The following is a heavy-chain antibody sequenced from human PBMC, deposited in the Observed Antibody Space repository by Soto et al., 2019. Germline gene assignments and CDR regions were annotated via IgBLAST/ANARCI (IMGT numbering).Heavy chain of an antibody. D-gene: IGHD4-17*01. Sequence: GGSLRLSCAASGFTSSSYWMCWVRQAPGKGLEWVANIKQDGSEKYYVDSVKGRFTISRDNAKNSLYLQMNSLRAEDTAVYYCARVSVGDYSYYYYYMDVWGKGTTVTVSS. V-gene: IGHV3-7*04. CDR3: ARVSVGDYSYYYYYMDV. J-gene: IGHJ6*03. CDR2: IKQDGSEK. CDR1: GFTSSSYW.